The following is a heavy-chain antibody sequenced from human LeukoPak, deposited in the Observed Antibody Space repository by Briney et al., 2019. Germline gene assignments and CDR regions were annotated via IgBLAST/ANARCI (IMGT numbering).Heavy chain of an antibody. CDR1: GGSMNSYY. Sequence: SETLSLTCTVSGGSMNSYYWSWIRQPPGKGLEWIGYNYHTGSTNYNPSLKSRVTISLDTSKNHFSLKVSSVTAADTAVYYCARARYVNSFYAFDIWGQGTLVTVSS. V-gene: IGHV4-59*01. J-gene: IGHJ3*02. D-gene: IGHD3-9*01. CDR3: ARARYVNSFYAFDI. CDR2: NYHTGST.